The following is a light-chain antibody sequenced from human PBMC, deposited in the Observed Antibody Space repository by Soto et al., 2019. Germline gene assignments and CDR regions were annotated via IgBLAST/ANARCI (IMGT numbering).Light chain of an antibody. CDR2: DVT. CDR3: CSYAGTYTYV. CDR1: SSDIGRYNF. Sequence: QSVLTQPRSVSGSPGQSVTISCTGTSSDIGRYNFVSWYQQHPGKAPHLLIFDVTKRPSGVPDRFSGSRSGNTASLTISGLRADDEADFYCCSYAGTYTYVFGTGTKVTVL. J-gene: IGLJ1*01. V-gene: IGLV2-11*01.